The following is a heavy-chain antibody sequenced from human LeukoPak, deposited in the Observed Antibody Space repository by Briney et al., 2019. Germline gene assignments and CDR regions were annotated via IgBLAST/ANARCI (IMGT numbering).Heavy chain of an antibody. CDR1: GYTFTRYD. D-gene: IGHD6-19*01. CDR3: ARGREYSSGWYPNT. CDR2: MNPNSGNT. V-gene: IGHV1-8*01. Sequence: ASVKVSCKASGYTFTRYDINWVRQATGQGLEWMGWMNPNSGNTGYAQKFQGRVTMTRNTSISTAYMELSSLRSEDTAVYYCARGREYSSGWYPNTWGQGTLVTVSS. J-gene: IGHJ5*02.